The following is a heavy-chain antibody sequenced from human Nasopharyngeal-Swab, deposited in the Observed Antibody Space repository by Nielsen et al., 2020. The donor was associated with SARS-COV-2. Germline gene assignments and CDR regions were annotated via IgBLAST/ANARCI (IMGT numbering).Heavy chain of an antibody. V-gene: IGHV3-74*01. CDR2: IDTGGTRT. D-gene: IGHD4-23*01. CDR1: GFSFSSFW. CDR3: ARDIGGFGGY. Sequence: GGSLRLSCAASGFSFSSFWMHWVRKVPGEGLVGVSRIDTGGTRTDYAESVKGRFTISRDNAKNTLYLQMNNLRPEDTAVYYCARDIGGFGGYWGQGTLVTVSS. J-gene: IGHJ4*01.